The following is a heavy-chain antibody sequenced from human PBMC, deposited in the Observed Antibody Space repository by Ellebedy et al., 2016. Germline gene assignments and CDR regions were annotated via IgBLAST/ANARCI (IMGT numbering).Heavy chain of an antibody. CDR3: AHRSTNREVDY. Sequence: SGPTLVKPTQTLTLTCTFSGFSLDTSAVVVGWIRQPPGKALEWLSFIYGNDDKRYRPSLRSRLTITKETSKNQVVLTMTNMDPVDTGTYFCAHRSTNREVDYWGQGTLVTVSS. V-gene: IGHV2-5*01. CDR2: IYGNDDK. CDR1: GFSLDTSAVV. D-gene: IGHD1-14*01. J-gene: IGHJ4*02.